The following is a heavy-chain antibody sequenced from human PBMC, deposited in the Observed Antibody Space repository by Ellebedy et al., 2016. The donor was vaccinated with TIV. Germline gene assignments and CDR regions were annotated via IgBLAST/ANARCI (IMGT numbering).Heavy chain of an antibody. CDR1: GFSVRSAY. V-gene: IGHV3-53*01. D-gene: IGHD6-19*01. CDR2: IYSGGET. CDR3: ARRIAVAGFDP. J-gene: IGHJ5*02. Sequence: GGSLRLSCAASGFSVRSAYVTWVRQAPGKGLDWVSIIYSGGETFYADSVKGRFTISRDNSKNTLYLQMNTLRAEDPAVYYCARRIAVAGFDPWGQGTLVTVSS.